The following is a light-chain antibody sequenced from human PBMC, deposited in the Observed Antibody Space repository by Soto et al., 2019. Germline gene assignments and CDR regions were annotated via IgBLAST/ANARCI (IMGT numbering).Light chain of an antibody. CDR2: DVS. V-gene: IGLV2-14*01. CDR1: SSEVGGYNY. J-gene: IGLJ1*01. Sequence: QSVLTQPASVSGSPGQAITISCTVTSSEVGGYNYVSWYQQHPGKAPKLMIYDVSNRPSGVSNRFSGSKSGNTASLTISGLQAEDESDYYCSSYTSSTTRVFGTGTKVTVL. CDR3: SSYTSSTTRV.